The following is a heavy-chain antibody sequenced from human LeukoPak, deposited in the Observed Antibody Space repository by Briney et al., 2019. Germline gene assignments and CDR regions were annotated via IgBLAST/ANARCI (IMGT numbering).Heavy chain of an antibody. V-gene: IGHV1-46*01. CDR1: GYTFSSYY. CDR2: INPSGGST. Sequence: GASVKVSCKASGYTFSSYYMHWVRQAPGQGLEWMGIINPSGGSTSYAQKFQGRVTMTRDMSTSTVYMELRSLRSEDTAVYYCARGRSSSGYPANDAFDIWGQGTMVTVSS. J-gene: IGHJ3*02. D-gene: IGHD3-22*01. CDR3: ARGRSSSGYPANDAFDI.